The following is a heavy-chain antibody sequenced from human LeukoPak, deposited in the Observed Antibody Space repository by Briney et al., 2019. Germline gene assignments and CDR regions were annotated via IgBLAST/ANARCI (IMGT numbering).Heavy chain of an antibody. Sequence: QSGGSLRLSCAASGFTFRNYAMTWVRQAPGKGLEWVSLISGDGLSTYYADSVKGRFTISRDNSKNSLYLQMNSLRTEDTALYYRAKDVLFFDYSDGSGKGALDIWGQGTVVTVSS. V-gene: IGHV3-43*02. CDR1: GFTFRNYA. CDR3: AKDVLFFDYSDGSGKGALDI. D-gene: IGHD3-22*01. CDR2: ISGDGLST. J-gene: IGHJ3*02.